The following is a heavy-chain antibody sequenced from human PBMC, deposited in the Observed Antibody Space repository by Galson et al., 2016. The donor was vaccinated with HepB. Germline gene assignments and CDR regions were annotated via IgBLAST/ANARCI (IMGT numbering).Heavy chain of an antibody. CDR1: GFNFISYG. J-gene: IGHJ4*02. CDR3: ARSREYFGPGSYLDY. CDR2: TWFDGNYK. D-gene: IGHD3-9*01. Sequence: SLRLSCAASGFNFISYGMHWVRQAPGKGLEWVAVTWFDGNYKDYAESAKGRITVSRDNTKNTLSLQLDSLRAEDTAVYHCARSREYFGPGSYLDYWGQGTLVIVSS. V-gene: IGHV3-33*01.